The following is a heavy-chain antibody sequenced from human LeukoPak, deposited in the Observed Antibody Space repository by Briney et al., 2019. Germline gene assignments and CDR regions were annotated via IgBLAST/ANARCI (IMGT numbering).Heavy chain of an antibody. J-gene: IGHJ5*02. V-gene: IGHV1-8*03. CDR1: GYTFTSYD. CDR3: AREDYYDSGSFDP. CDR2: MNPNSGNT. Sequence: ASVKVSCKASGYTFTSYDINWVRQATGQGLEWMGWMNPNSGNTGYAQKFQGRVTITGNTSISTAYMELSSLRSEDTAVYYCAREDYYDSGSFDPWGQGTLVTVSS. D-gene: IGHD3-22*01.